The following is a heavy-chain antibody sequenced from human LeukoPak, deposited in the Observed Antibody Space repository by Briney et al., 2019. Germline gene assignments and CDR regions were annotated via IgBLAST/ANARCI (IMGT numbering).Heavy chain of an antibody. D-gene: IGHD3-10*01. J-gene: IGHJ4*02. V-gene: IGHV3-9*01. CDR3: AKSDLLFGDSLGY. CDR1: GLTFDDYV. Sequence: GGSRRFSGAASGLTFDDYVMHGVRKAQGKGWGGVSVYSLNSGSIGYADSVKGRFTLSRAKAKHSLYLQINSLRPEDTAWYYCAKSDLLFGDSLGYWGQGTLVTVSS. CDR2: YSLNSGSI.